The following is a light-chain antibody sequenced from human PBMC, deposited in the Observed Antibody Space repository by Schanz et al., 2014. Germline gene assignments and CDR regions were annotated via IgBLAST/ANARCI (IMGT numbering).Light chain of an antibody. V-gene: IGLV2-14*01. CDR1: SSDVGAYDY. J-gene: IGLJ2*01. CDR2: DVN. CDR3: SSYTISSTVV. Sequence: QSALTQPASVSGSPGQSITVSCTGTSSDVGAYDYVSWYQQHPGKAPKLLIYDVNNRPSGVSNRFSGSKSGNTASLTISGLQAEDEADYYCSSYTISSTVVFGGGTKLTVL.